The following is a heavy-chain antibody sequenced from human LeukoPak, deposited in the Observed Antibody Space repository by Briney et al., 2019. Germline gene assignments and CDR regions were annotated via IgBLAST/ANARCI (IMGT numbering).Heavy chain of an antibody. D-gene: IGHD4-17*01. J-gene: IGHJ4*02. CDR3: ANEIRPNDY. CDR2: ISISGGTT. V-gene: IGHV3-23*01. CDR1: AFAFSNHA. Sequence: ESLRLSCTASAFAFSNHAMSWVRQAPGKGLEWVSSISISGGTTYYADSVKGRFTISRENSESTLYLQMNNLRADDTAVYYCANEIRPNDYWGQGTLVTVSS.